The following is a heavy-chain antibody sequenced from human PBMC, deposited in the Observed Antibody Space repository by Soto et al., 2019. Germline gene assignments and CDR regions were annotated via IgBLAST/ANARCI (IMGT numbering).Heavy chain of an antibody. CDR1: GGSISSGGYY. Sequence: PSETLSPTCTVSGGSISSGGYYGMWIRQPPGKGLEWIGYIYYSGSTYYNPSLKSRVTISVDTSKNQFSLKLSSVTAADTAVYYCASSPQLEPNWFDPWGQGTLVTVSS. J-gene: IGHJ5*02. V-gene: IGHV4-30-4*01. CDR2: IYYSGST. CDR3: ASSPQLEPNWFDP. D-gene: IGHD1-1*01.